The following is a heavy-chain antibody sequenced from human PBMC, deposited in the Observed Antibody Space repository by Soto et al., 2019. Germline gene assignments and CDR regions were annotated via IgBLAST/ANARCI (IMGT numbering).Heavy chain of an antibody. CDR2: ISYDGSNK. D-gene: IGHD2-15*01. CDR3: AKIGGGCSGGSCPLTYYYYGMDV. CDR1: GFTFSSYG. V-gene: IGHV3-30*18. J-gene: IGHJ6*02. Sequence: GGSLRLSCAASGFTFSSYGMHWVRQAPGKGLEWVAVISYDGSNKYYADSVKGRFTISRDNSENTLYLQMNSLRAEDTAVYYCAKIGGGCSGGSCPLTYYYYGMDVWGQGTTVTAP.